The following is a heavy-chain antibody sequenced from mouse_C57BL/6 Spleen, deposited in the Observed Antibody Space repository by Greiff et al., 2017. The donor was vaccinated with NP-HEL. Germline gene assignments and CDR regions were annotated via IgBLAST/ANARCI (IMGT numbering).Heavy chain of an antibody. V-gene: IGHV1-55*01. CDR2: IYPGSGST. D-gene: IGHD1-1*01. Sequence: VQLQQSGAELVKPGASVKMSCKASGYTFTSYWITWVKQRPGQGLEWIGDIYPGSGSTNYNEKFKSKATLTVDTSSSTAYMQLSSLTSEDSAVYYCARWHYGSPSDYWGQGTTLTVSS. J-gene: IGHJ2*01. CDR1: GYTFTSYW. CDR3: ARWHYGSPSDY.